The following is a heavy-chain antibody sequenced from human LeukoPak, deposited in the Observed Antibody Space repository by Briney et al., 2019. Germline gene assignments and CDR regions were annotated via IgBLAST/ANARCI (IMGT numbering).Heavy chain of an antibody. CDR3: AIDPNWGTHS. CDR2: IGNNGGGI. V-gene: IGHV3-23*01. D-gene: IGHD7-27*01. CDR1: GYTFSTYT. J-gene: IGHJ4*02. Sequence: GGSLRLSCAASGYTFSTYTMYWVRHPPGKRLEWVSIIGNNGGGIHYADSVKGRFTISRDNFKNALYLQMNSLRVEDTAVYYCAIDPNWGTHSWGQGVLVTVSS.